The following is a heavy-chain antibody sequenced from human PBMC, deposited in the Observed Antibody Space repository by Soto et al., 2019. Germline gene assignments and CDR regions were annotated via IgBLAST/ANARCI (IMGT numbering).Heavy chain of an antibody. Sequence: EAQLVESGGGLIQPGGSLKLSCAASGFTVGNNYMSWVRQAPGKRLEWVSLIYSTGTTKYADSVKGRFTVSRDDAKNTLYLQMNSLGSEDTAVYYSAKEGRGSGSHYNSFGYWGQGTLVTVSS. V-gene: IGHV3-53*01. D-gene: IGHD3-10*01. CDR1: GFTVGNNY. J-gene: IGHJ4*02. CDR3: AKEGRGSGSHYNSFGY. CDR2: IYSTGTT.